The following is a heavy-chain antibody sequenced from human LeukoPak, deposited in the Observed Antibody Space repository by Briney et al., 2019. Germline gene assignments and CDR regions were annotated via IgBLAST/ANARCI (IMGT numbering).Heavy chain of an antibody. CDR2: ITSSGTYI. CDR3: ARGASVVAGNDDAFDI. V-gene: IGHV3-21*01. CDR1: GFTFNNYN. J-gene: IGHJ3*02. D-gene: IGHD6-19*01. Sequence: GGSLRLSCAASGFTFNNYNMNWVRQAPGKALEWVSSITSSGTYIFYADSVKGRFTISRDNAKKSLYLQMNSLRADDTAVYYCARGASVVAGNDDAFDIWGQGTMVTVSS.